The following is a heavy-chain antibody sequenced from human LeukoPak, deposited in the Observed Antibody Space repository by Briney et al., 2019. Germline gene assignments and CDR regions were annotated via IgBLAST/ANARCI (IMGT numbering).Heavy chain of an antibody. CDR2: MNPNSGNT. CDR1: GYTFTSYD. V-gene: IGHV1-8*03. D-gene: IGHD2-2*01. J-gene: IGHJ4*02. Sequence: ASVKVSCKASGYTFTSYDINWVRQATGQGLEWMGWMNPNSGNTGYAQKFQGRVTITRNTSISTAYMELSSLRSEATAVYYCARANLGYCSSTSGYACDYWGQGTLVTVSS. CDR3: ARANLGYCSSTSGYACDY.